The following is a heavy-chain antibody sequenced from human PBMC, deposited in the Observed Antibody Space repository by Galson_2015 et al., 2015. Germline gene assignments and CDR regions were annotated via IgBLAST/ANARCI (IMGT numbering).Heavy chain of an antibody. Sequence: SVKVSCKASGYTFTSYGISWVRQAPGQGLEWMGWISANTGDTNYAQRLKGRVAMTTDKSTSKAYMELRSLTSDDTAVYYCARWGVGELLSSWGQGTLVTVSS. V-gene: IGHV1-18*01. CDR3: ARWGVGELLSS. CDR1: GYTFTSYG. J-gene: IGHJ5*02. CDR2: ISANTGDT. D-gene: IGHD3-10*01.